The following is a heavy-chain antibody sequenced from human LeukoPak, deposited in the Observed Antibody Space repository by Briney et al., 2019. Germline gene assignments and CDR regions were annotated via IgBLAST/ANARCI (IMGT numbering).Heavy chain of an antibody. CDR1: GFTFTDYT. D-gene: IGHD4/OR15-4a*01. Sequence: PGGSLRLSCAASGFTFTDYTLNWVRQAPGKGLEGLSSIVGIGGFLYYADSVKGRFTICRDNASRSLFLQMNSLRAEDTAVYFCARDDYSDSPTYYNGMDVWGQGNAVTVPS. J-gene: IGHJ6*02. CDR3: ARDDYSDSPTYYNGMDV. CDR2: IVGIGGFL. V-gene: IGHV3-21*01.